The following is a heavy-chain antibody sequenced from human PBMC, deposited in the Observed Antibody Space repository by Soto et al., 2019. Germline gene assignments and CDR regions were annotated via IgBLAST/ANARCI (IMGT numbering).Heavy chain of an antibody. CDR3: ARYDQYYDILTGYFDWFDP. D-gene: IGHD3-9*01. CDR2: INHSGST. Sequence: PSETLSLTCAVYGGSFSGYYWSWIRQPPGKGLEWIGEINHSGSTNYNPSLKSRVTTSVDTSKNQFSLKLSSVTAADTAVYYCARYDQYYDILTGYFDWFDPWGQGTLVTVSS. V-gene: IGHV4-34*01. J-gene: IGHJ5*02. CDR1: GGSFSGYY.